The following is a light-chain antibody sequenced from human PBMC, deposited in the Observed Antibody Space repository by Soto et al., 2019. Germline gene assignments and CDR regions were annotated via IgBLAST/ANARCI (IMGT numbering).Light chain of an antibody. Sequence: DIQMTQSPSSLSASVGDRVTITCRASQSISSYLNWYQQKPGKAPKLLIYAASSLQSGVPSRFSGSGSGTDFTLTISXLQPEDFATYYCQQSYSTPYTFGQGTRWISN. CDR1: QSISSY. J-gene: IGKJ2*01. CDR2: AAS. CDR3: QQSYSTPYT. V-gene: IGKV1-39*01.